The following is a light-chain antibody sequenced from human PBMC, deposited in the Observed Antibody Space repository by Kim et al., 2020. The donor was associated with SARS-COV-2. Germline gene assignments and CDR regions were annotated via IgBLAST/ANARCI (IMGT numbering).Light chain of an antibody. CDR1: SGHSSYA. V-gene: IGLV4-69*01. Sequence: ASVQLTCIVGSGHSSYAIAWHQQLPGKGPRFLMKVNRDGSHIKGDGIPDRFSGSTSGAERYLTISSLQPEDEADYYCQTWDTGIRVFGGGTQLTVL. CDR2: VNRDGSH. CDR3: QTWDTGIRV. J-gene: IGLJ3*02.